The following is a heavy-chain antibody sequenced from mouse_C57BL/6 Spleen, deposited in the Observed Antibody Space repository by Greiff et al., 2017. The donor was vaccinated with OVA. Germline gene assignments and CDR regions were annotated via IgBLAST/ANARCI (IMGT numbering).Heavy chain of an antibody. J-gene: IGHJ2*01. Sequence: VQLQQSGAELARPGASVKMSCKASGYTLTSYTMHWVNQRPGQGLEWIGYIKPSSGYTKYNQKFKDKATLTADKSSSTAYMQQSSRTSEDSAVYYCASGEISNSVLFDYWGQGTTLTVSS. CDR2: IKPSSGYT. CDR1: GYTLTSYT. CDR3: ASGEISNSVLFDY. V-gene: IGHV1-4*01. D-gene: IGHD2-5*01.